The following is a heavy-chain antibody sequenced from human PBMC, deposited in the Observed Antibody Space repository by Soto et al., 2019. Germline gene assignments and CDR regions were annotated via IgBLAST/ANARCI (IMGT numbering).Heavy chain of an antibody. D-gene: IGHD4-17*01. V-gene: IGHV4-31*03. J-gene: IGHJ4*02. CDR1: GGSISNGGYY. Sequence: SETLSLTCTVSGGSISNGGYYWSWIRQHPGKGLEWIGYIHYTGSTYYNPSLKSRVAISVDTSKSQVSLRLTSVTAADTAVYYCASTVSTNELDYWGAGIVVTVSS. CDR2: IHYTGST. CDR3: ASTVSTNELDY.